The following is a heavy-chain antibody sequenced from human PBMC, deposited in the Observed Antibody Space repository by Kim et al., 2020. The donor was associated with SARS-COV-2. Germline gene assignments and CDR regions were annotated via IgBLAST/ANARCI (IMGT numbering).Heavy chain of an antibody. CDR1: GGSISSSIYY. CDR3: ASREERTGWFDP. Sequence: SETLSLTCTVSGGSISSSIYYWGWIRQPPGKGLEWIGSIYYSGSTYYNPSLKSRVTISVETSKNQFSLKLSSVTAADTAVYYCASREERTGWFDPWGQGTLVTVSS. J-gene: IGHJ5*02. CDR2: IYYSGST. V-gene: IGHV4-39*01.